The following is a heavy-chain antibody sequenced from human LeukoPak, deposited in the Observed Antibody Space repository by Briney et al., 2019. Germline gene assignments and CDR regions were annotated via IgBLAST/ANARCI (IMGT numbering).Heavy chain of an antibody. Sequence: GGSLRLSCAVSGITLSNHGMSGVRQAPGKGLEWVAGISGSGGRTNYADSVNGRFTIPRENPKTTLYLQMNSLRVEDTAVYFCAKRGVVIRVILVGFHKEAYYFDSWGQGALVTVSS. CDR3: AKRGVVIRVILVGFHKEAYYFDS. CDR2: ISGSGGRT. CDR1: GITLSNHG. V-gene: IGHV3-23*01. J-gene: IGHJ4*02. D-gene: IGHD3-22*01.